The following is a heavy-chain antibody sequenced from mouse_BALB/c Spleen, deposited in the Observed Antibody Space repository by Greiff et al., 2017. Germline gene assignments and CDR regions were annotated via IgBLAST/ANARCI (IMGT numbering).Heavy chain of an antibody. D-gene: IGHD2-2*01. CDR2: ISYSGST. Sequence: EVQLQESGPGLVKPSQSLSLSCTVTGYSITSDYAWNWIRQFPGNKLEWMGYISYSGSTSYNPSLKSRISITRDTSKNQFFLQLNSVTTEDTATYYCARVGLRWYFDVWGAGTTVTVSS. V-gene: IGHV3-2*02. CDR3: ARVGLRWYFDV. J-gene: IGHJ1*01. CDR1: GYSITSDYA.